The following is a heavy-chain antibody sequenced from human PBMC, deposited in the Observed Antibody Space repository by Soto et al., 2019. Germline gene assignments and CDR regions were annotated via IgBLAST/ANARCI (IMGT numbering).Heavy chain of an antibody. CDR3: AREGYYSGSGTYSPPRYYGMDV. J-gene: IGHJ6*02. CDR2: ISDYNGNT. D-gene: IGHD3-10*01. CDR1: GYTFSNFG. Sequence: QIQLVQSGAEVRKPGASVKVSCKASGYTFSNFGLSWVRQAPGQGLEWMGWISDYNGNTHYAQKFQGRVIMTTDTSTRTAYVEWRSLTSDDTAVYFCAREGYYSGSGTYSPPRYYGMDVWGPGTTVTVSS. V-gene: IGHV1-18*01.